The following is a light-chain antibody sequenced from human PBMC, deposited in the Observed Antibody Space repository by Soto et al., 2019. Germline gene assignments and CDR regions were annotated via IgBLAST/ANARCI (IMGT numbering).Light chain of an antibody. Sequence: EIVLTQSPGTLSLSPGERATLSCRASQSISSSYLAWYQQKAGQAPRLLIYGASSRDTGIPDRFSGSGSGTDFTLIISRLEPEDFAVYYCQQYGTSPRVTFGGGTKVEIK. CDR1: QSISSSY. J-gene: IGKJ4*01. V-gene: IGKV3-20*01. CDR2: GAS. CDR3: QQYGTSPRVT.